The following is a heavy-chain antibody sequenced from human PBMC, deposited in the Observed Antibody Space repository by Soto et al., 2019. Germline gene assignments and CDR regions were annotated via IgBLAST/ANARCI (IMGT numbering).Heavy chain of an antibody. V-gene: IGHV4-31*03. CDR2: IYYSGST. CDR1: GGSISSGGYY. D-gene: IGHD2-15*01. Sequence: SETLSLTCTVSGGSISSGGYYWRWIRQHPWKGLEWIGYIYYSGSTYYNPSLKSRVTISVDTSKNQFSLKLSSVTAADTAVYYCARFEGYCSGGSCSHYYGMDVWGQGXTVTVSS. CDR3: ARFEGYCSGGSCSHYYGMDV. J-gene: IGHJ6*02.